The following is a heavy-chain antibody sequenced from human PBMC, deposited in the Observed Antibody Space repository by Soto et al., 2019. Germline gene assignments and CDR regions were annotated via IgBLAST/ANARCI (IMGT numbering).Heavy chain of an antibody. D-gene: IGHD2-2*01. J-gene: IGHJ3*02. CDR1: GGTFRTYT. CDR3: TLGSWSAETFDI. V-gene: IGHV1-69*02. Sequence: SVKVSCKASGGTFRTYTVIWVRQAPGQGLEWMGRILPMVDITNSAQSFQGRLAMTADKSTSTVYLELSSLRFEDTALYYCTLGSWSAETFDIWG. CDR2: ILPMVDIT.